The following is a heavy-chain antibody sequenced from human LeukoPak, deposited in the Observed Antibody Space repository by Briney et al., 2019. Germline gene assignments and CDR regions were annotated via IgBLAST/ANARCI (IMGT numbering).Heavy chain of an antibody. V-gene: IGHV4-4*07. J-gene: IGHJ4*02. CDR1: GASISAYY. D-gene: IGHD2-15*01. CDR2: VYTSGVT. CDR3: ARDGGGIDY. Sequence: SETLSLTCTVSGASISAYYWSWLRQTAGKALEWIGRVYTSGVTHYNPSLKSRVTISVDKSKNQFSLKLSSVTAADTAVYYCARDGGGIDYWGQGTLVTVSS.